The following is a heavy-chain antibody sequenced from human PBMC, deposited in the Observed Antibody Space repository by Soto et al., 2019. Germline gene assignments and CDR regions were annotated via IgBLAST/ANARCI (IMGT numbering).Heavy chain of an antibody. D-gene: IGHD6-13*01. J-gene: IGHJ4*02. Sequence: GGSLRLSCAASGFTFSSYGMHWVRQAPCKGLEWVAVIWYDGSNKYYADSVKGRFTISRDNSKNTLYLQMNSLRAEDTAVYYCARDLPRRKQLGGGLDYWGQGTLVTVSS. CDR2: IWYDGSNK. CDR3: ARDLPRRKQLGGGLDY. V-gene: IGHV3-33*01. CDR1: GFTFSSYG.